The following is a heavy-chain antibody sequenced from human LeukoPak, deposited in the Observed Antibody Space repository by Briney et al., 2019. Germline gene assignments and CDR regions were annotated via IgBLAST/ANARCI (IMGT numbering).Heavy chain of an antibody. CDR1: GFTFSSYG. V-gene: IGHV3-30*18. D-gene: IGHD1-26*01. CDR2: ISYDGSNK. J-gene: IGHJ3*02. Sequence: PGGSLRLSCAASGFTFSSYGMHWVRQAPGKGLEWVAVISYDGSNKYYADSVKGRFTISRDNSKNTLYLQMNSLRAEDTAVYYCAKHSGSYSARAFDIWGQGTMVTVSS. CDR3: AKHSGSYSARAFDI.